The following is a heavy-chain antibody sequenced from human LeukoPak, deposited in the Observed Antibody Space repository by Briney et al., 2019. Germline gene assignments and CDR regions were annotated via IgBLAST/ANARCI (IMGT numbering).Heavy chain of an antibody. Sequence: SETLSLTCTVSGGSISSYYWSWIRQSPGKGLECIGYIHYTGSTNYNPSLKSRVTISVDTSKNQFSLKLTSVTAADTAVYYCAGDRGANPGGQLDYWGQGTLVTVSS. CDR1: GGSISSYY. CDR3: AGDRGANPGGQLDY. V-gene: IGHV4-59*12. J-gene: IGHJ4*02. CDR2: IHYTGST. D-gene: IGHD3-10*01.